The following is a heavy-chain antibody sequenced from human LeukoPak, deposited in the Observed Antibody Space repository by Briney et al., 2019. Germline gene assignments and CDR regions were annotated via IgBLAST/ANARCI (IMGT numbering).Heavy chain of an antibody. V-gene: IGHV1-18*01. CDR1: GYTFTSYG. CDR2: ISAYNGNT. CDR3: ARGFALHEDTVVVPAARDNWFDP. Sequence: GASVKVSCKASGYTFTSYGISWVRQAPGQGLEGMGWISAYNGNTNYAQKLQGRVTMTTDTSTSTAYMELRSLRSDDTAVYYCARGFALHEDTVVVPAARDNWFDPWGQGTLVTVSS. D-gene: IGHD2-2*01. J-gene: IGHJ5*02.